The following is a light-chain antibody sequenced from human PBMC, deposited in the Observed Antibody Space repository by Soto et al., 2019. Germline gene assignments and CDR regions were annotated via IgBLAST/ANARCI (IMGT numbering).Light chain of an antibody. CDR2: DVD. V-gene: IGLV2-11*01. CDR3: CSYAGGCTLV. J-gene: IGLJ3*02. Sequence: QSALTQPRSVSGSPGQSVTISCTGTRSDVGGYRVVSWYQQHPDKAPKLMIYDVDKRPSGVPDRFSGSKSGNTASLTISGLQAEDEADYFCCSYAGGCTLVFGGGTKLTVL. CDR1: RSDVGGYRV.